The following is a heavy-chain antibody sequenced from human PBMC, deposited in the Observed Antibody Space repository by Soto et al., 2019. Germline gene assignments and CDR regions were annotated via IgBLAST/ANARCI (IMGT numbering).Heavy chain of an antibody. CDR2: ISGSGGHT. CDR3: AKEGSYMGGAFDI. D-gene: IGHD3-16*01. CDR1: GISFSTYA. V-gene: IGHV3-23*01. J-gene: IGHJ3*02. Sequence: EVQLLESGGHLVQPGGSQRLSCTPSGISFSTYAMSWVRQAPGKGLEWVSGISGSGGHTYYADSVKGWFTISRDSSKNTLYLKMNSLRAEDTAVYYCAKEGSYMGGAFDIWGPGTMVTVSS.